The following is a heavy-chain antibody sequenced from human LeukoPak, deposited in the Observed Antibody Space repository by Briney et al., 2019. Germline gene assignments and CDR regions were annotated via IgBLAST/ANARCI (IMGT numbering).Heavy chain of an antibody. J-gene: IGHJ4*02. V-gene: IGHV1-69*04. CDR3: ARAISSSSYYFDY. D-gene: IGHD6-13*01. CDR1: GYTFTNDY. Sequence: ASVKVSCKTSGYTFTNDYLHWVRRAPGQGLEWMGRIIPILGIANYAQKFQGRVTITADKSTSTAYMELSSLRSEDTAVYYCARAISSSSYYFDYWGQGTLVTVSS. CDR2: IIPILGIA.